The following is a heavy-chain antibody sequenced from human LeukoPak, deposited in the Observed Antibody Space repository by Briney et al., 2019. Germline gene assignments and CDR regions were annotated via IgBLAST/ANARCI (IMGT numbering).Heavy chain of an antibody. CDR2: ISSSGTTI. CDR1: GFIFSDFY. Sequence: PGGSLRLSCVASGFIFSDFYMSWIRQAPGKVLEWVSYISSSGTTIYYADSVKGRFTISRDNAKNSLYLQMSSLRAEDTAVYYCARGYSYGYYWGQGTLVTVSS. CDR3: ARGYSYGYY. J-gene: IGHJ4*02. D-gene: IGHD5-18*01. V-gene: IGHV3-11*01.